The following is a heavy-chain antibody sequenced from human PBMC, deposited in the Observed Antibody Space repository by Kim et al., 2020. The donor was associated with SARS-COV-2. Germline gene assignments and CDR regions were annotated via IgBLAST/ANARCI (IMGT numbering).Heavy chain of an antibody. V-gene: IGHV5-10-1*01. Sequence: YNPSFQGHVTLSAYKSISTAYLQWISLKASDTAIYYCAKQGDSSSSQFDFWGQGTLVTVSS. D-gene: IGHD6-6*01. J-gene: IGHJ4*02. CDR3: AKQGDSSSSQFDF.